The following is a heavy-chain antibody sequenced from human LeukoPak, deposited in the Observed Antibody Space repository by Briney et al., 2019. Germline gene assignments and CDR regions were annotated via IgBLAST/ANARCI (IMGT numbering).Heavy chain of an antibody. J-gene: IGHJ4*02. CDR1: GFTFSSYA. CDR2: ISGSGGST. Sequence: GGSLRLSCAASGFTFSSYAMSWVRQAPGKGLEWVSAISGSGGSTYYADSVKGRFTISRDNSKNTLYLQMNSLRAEDTAVYYCAKDSGYGSSGYYYSVHFDYWGQGTLVTVSS. CDR3: AKDSGYGSSGYYYSVHFDY. V-gene: IGHV3-23*01. D-gene: IGHD3-22*01.